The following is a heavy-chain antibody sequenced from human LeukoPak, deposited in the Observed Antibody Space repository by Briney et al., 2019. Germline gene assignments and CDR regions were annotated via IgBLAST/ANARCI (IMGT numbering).Heavy chain of an antibody. D-gene: IGHD4-11*01. CDR3: ARDLDYNYYYYYMDV. CDR1: GFTFSDHY. J-gene: IGHJ6*03. V-gene: IGHV3-72*01. CDR2: TRNKANSYTT. Sequence: GGSLRLSCAASGFTFSDHYMDWVRQAPGKGLGWVGRTRNKANSYTTEYAASVKGRFTISRDDSENSLSLQMNSLKTEDTAVYYCARDLDYNYYYYYMDVWGKGTTVTVSS.